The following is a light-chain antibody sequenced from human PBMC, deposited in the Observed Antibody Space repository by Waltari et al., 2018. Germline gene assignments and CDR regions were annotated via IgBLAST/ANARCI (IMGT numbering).Light chain of an antibody. J-gene: IGKJ2*01. CDR1: QSIRST. V-gene: IGKV3D-15*01. Sequence: EIVLTQSPATLSVSPGERATLSCWASQSIRSTLAWYQQKPGQAPRLLIYDASTRATGIPVRFSGSGSGTYFTLTISSLQSEDFAVYYCQQYDKWLMYTFGQGTKVEVK. CDR3: QQYDKWLMYT. CDR2: DAS.